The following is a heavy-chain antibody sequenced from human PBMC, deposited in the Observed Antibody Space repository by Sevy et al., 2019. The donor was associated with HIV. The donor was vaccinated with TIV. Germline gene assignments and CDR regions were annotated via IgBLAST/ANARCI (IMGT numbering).Heavy chain of an antibody. Sequence: ASVKVCCKASGFTFTSSAVQWVRQARGQRLEWIGWIVVGSGNTNYAQKFQERVTITRDMSTSTAYMELSSLRSEDTAVYYCAADLPSNYYGSGSGLNYYYYYGIDVRGQGTTVTVSS. J-gene: IGHJ6*02. CDR3: AADLPSNYYGSGSGLNYYYYYGIDV. CDR1: GFTFTSSA. CDR2: IVVGSGNT. V-gene: IGHV1-58*01. D-gene: IGHD3-10*01.